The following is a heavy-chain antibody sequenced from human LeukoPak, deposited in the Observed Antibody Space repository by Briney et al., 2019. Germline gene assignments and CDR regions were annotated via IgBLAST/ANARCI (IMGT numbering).Heavy chain of an antibody. CDR3: ARRKRPNYGGPGSFDL. CDR2: IYYSGSA. J-gene: IGHJ2*01. D-gene: IGHD4-23*01. Sequence: SETLSLTCTVSGVSFSRSRYHWRRIRQPPGKGLEWIGSIYYSGSAYYNPSLKSRVTISVDTSKNQFSLKLSSVSAADTAVYYCARRKRPNYGGPGSFDLWGRGTLVTVSS. V-gene: IGHV4-39*01. CDR1: GVSFSRSRYH.